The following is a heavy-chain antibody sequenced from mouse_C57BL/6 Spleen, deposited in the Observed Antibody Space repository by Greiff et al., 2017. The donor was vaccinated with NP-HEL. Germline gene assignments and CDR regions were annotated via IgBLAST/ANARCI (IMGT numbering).Heavy chain of an antibody. CDR3: ARHKPIVTTQGYYYAMDY. CDR1: GFSLTSYG. D-gene: IGHD2-5*01. J-gene: IGHJ4*01. CDR2: IWSDGST. Sequence: VQRVESGPGLVAPSQSLSITCTVSGFSLTSYGVHWVRQPPGKGLEWLVVIWSDGSTTYNSALKSRLSISKDNSKSQVFLKMNSLQTDDTAMYYCARHKPIVTTQGYYYAMDYWGQGTSVTVSS. V-gene: IGHV2-6-1*01.